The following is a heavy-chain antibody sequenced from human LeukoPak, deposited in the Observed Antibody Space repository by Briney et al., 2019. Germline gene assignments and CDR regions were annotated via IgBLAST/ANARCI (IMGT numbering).Heavy chain of an antibody. Sequence: ASVKVSCKTSGYTFTTQYIHWMRQAPGQGLEWMGWINPKTGDTKYALSYQGRVTMTRDTSISTAYMVLNRLTSDDTAVYYCATGCWGHDSSGYQRDAFDIWGQGTMVTVSS. CDR3: ATGCWGHDSSGYQRDAFDI. J-gene: IGHJ3*02. CDR1: GYTFTTQY. D-gene: IGHD3-22*01. V-gene: IGHV1-2*02. CDR2: INPKTGDT.